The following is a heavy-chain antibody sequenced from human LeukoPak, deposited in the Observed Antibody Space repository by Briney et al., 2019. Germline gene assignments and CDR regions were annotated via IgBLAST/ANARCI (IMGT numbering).Heavy chain of an antibody. CDR2: ISGGGGST. J-gene: IGHJ4*02. D-gene: IGHD3-22*01. V-gene: IGHV3-23*01. CDR1: RFTLSTYW. Sequence: GGSLRLSCAASRFTLSTYWMSWVRQAPGKGLEWVSAISGGGGSTYHADSVKGRFTISRDNSKNTLYLQMNSLRAEDTAVYYCAKDRGYYYDSSGYYYFDYWGQGTLVTVSS. CDR3: AKDRGYYYDSSGYYYFDY.